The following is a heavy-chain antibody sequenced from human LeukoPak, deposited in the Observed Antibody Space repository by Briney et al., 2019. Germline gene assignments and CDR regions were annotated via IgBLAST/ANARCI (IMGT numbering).Heavy chain of an antibody. J-gene: IGHJ4*02. CDR3: ARARDSSGYYGFDY. CDR1: GYTFTGCY. D-gene: IGHD3-22*01. V-gene: IGHV1-2*04. Sequence: GASVKVSCKASGYTFTGCYMHWVRQAPGQGLEWMGWINPNSGGTNYAQKFQGWVTMTRDTSISTAYMELSRLRSDDTAVYYCARARDSSGYYGFDYWGQGTLVTVSS. CDR2: INPNSGGT.